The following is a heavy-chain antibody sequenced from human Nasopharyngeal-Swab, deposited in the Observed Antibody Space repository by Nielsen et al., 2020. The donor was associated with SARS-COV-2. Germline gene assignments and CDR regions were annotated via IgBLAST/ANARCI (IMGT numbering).Heavy chain of an antibody. Sequence: GSLRLSCTVSGGSISSSSYYWSWIRQPPGKGLEWIGYIYYSGSTNYNPSLKSRVTISVDTSKNQFSLKLSSVTAADTAVYYCARYMDVWGQGTTVTVSS. CDR2: IYYSGST. CDR1: GGSISSSSYY. J-gene: IGHJ6*02. CDR3: ARYMDV. V-gene: IGHV4-61*01.